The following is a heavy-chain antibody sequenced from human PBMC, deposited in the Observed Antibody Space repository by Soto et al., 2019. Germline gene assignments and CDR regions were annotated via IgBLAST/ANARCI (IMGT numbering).Heavy chain of an antibody. CDR3: ARLTVPNWFDP. V-gene: IGHV3-53*01. J-gene: IGHJ5*02. D-gene: IGHD2-2*01. Sequence: PGGSLRLSCAASGFTVSSNYMSWVRQAPGKGLEWVSVIYSGGSTYYADSVKGRFTISRDNSKNTLYLQMNSLRAEDTAVYYCARLTVPNWFDPWGQGTLVTVSS. CDR1: GFTVSSNY. CDR2: IYSGGST.